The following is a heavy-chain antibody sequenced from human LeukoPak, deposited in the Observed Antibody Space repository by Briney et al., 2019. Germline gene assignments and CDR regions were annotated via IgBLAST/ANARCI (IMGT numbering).Heavy chain of an antibody. Sequence: PGGSMRLSCAASGFTFSNAWMSWVRQAPGKGLEWVGRIKSKTDGGTTDYAAPVKGRFTISRDDSKHTLYLQMNSLKTEDTAVYYCTTYYGSYIPWAFDIWGQGTMVTVSS. CDR3: TTYYGSYIPWAFDI. V-gene: IGHV3-15*01. J-gene: IGHJ3*02. CDR1: GFTFSNAW. D-gene: IGHD1-26*01. CDR2: IKSKTDGGTT.